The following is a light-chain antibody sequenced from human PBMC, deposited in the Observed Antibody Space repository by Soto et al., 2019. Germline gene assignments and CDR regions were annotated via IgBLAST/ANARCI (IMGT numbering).Light chain of an antibody. Sequence: EIVLTQSPGTLSLSPGERATLSCRASQTISSSDLAWYQQKPGQAPRLLIFGASSRAPDIPDRFSGSRSGTDLTITISRLEPEDFAVYYCQLSANSPPKYTFGRGTKLEI. CDR1: QTISSSD. J-gene: IGKJ2*01. CDR3: QLSANSPPKYT. V-gene: IGKV3-20*01. CDR2: GAS.